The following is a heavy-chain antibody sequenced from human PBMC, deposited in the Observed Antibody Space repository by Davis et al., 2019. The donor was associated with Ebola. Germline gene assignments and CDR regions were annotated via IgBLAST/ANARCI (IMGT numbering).Heavy chain of an antibody. CDR1: GYTFTVYY. D-gene: IGHD1-26*01. J-gene: IGHJ4*02. CDR3: ARLGSAPFDY. V-gene: IGHV1-2*02. CDR2: ISPNTGGT. Sequence: ASVKVSCKASGYTFTVYYMHWVRQAPGQGLEWMGWISPNTGGTIYAQKFQDRVTMTRDTSISTAYMELSSLRSDDTAVYYCARLGSAPFDYWGQGTLVTVSS.